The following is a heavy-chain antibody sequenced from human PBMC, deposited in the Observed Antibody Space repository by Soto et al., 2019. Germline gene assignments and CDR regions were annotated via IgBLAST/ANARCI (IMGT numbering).Heavy chain of an antibody. CDR1: GTSVSNYY. Sequence: SETLSLTCSVSGTSVSNYYWSWIRQPAGKGLEHIGRIYTSGSTSYNPSLKSRVTMSMDTSQTQIYLNLTSVTAADTAVYYCARGGIQLSYAFDYWGQGIQVTVSS. V-gene: IGHV4-4*07. J-gene: IGHJ4*02. CDR3: ARGGIQLSYAFDY. D-gene: IGHD5-18*01. CDR2: IYTSGST.